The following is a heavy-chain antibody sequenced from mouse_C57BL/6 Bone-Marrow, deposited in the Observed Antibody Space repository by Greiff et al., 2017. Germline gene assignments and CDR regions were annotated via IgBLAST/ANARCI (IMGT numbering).Heavy chain of an antibody. D-gene: IGHD1-1*01. CDR1: GYSITSGYY. J-gene: IGHJ2*01. V-gene: IGHV3-6*01. Sequence: VQLKQSGPGLVKPSQSLSLTCSVTGYSITSGYYWNWIRQFPGNKLEWMGYISYDGSNNYNPSLKNRISITRDTSKNQFFLKLNSVTTEDTATYYCARERRHYYGYFDYWGQGTTLTVSS. CDR3: ARERRHYYGYFDY. CDR2: ISYDGSN.